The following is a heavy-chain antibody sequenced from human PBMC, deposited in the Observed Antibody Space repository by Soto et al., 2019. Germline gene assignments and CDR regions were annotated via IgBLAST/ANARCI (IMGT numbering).Heavy chain of an antibody. Sequence: QVQLAESGGGVVQPGTSLRLSCVASGFTFSTSGMHWVRQAPGKGLEWVAVISRDGSVKYYADSVKGRFTISRDTSKNTLYLQMISLRAEDTAVYYCAGEIASGYWGQGTLVTVSS. D-gene: IGHD2-21*01. CDR2: ISRDGSVK. J-gene: IGHJ4*02. CDR1: GFTFSTSG. V-gene: IGHV3-30*03. CDR3: AGEIASGY.